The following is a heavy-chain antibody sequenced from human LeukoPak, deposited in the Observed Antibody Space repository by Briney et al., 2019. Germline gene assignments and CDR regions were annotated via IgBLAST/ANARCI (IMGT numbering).Heavy chain of an antibody. CDR3: ARESYGSGHCAAFGI. J-gene: IGHJ3*02. CDR2: ISDDGSSE. Sequence: GGSLRLSCAASGFTFSSYAMHRVRQAPGKGLEWVAGISDDGSSEHYADSVKGRFTISRDNSDNTLYVQMNSLRVEDTAVYYCARESYGSGHCAAFGIWGQGTLVTVPS. CDR1: GFTFSSYA. D-gene: IGHD3-16*01. V-gene: IGHV3-30*04.